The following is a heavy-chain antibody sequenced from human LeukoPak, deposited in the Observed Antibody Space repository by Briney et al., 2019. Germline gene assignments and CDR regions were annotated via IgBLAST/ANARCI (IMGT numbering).Heavy chain of an antibody. CDR3: AGYYYGTENYHNHPNFDY. D-gene: IGHD3-10*01. Sequence: SETLSLTCAVYGGSFSTYYWSWIRQPPGKGLEWIGEINHSGSTTYNPSLESRVTISIDTSKNQFSLKLSSVTAADTAVYYCAGYYYGTENYHNHPNFDYWGQGTLVTVSS. J-gene: IGHJ4*02. V-gene: IGHV4-34*01. CDR1: GGSFSTYY. CDR2: INHSGST.